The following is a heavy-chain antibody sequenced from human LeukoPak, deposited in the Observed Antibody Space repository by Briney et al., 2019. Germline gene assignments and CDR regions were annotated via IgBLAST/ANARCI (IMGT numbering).Heavy chain of an antibody. Sequence: PGGSLRLSCAASGFTFSSYEMSWVRQAPGKGLEWVSYISSSGSTIYYADSVKSRFTISRDNAKKSLYLQMNSLRAEDTAVYYCARAGRYVVRGVDGNMDVWGKGTTVTVSS. D-gene: IGHD3-10*01. V-gene: IGHV3-48*03. CDR1: GFTFSSYE. J-gene: IGHJ6*03. CDR2: ISSSGSTI. CDR3: ARAGRYVVRGVDGNMDV.